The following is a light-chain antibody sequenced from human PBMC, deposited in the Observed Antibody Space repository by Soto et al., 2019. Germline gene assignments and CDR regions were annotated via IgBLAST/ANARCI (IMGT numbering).Light chain of an antibody. Sequence: IQLPQSPSSLSASVGDRVTITCRASQGISSYLAWYQQKPGKAPKLLIYAASTLQSGVPSRFSGSGSGTEFTLTINSLQPEDFATYYCQQYKSYWTVGQGTKVDIK. CDR2: AAS. CDR3: QQYKSYWT. CDR1: QGISSY. J-gene: IGKJ1*01. V-gene: IGKV1-9*01.